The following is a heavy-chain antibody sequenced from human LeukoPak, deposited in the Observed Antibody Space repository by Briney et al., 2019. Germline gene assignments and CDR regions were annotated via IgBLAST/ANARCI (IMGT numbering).Heavy chain of an antibody. Sequence: PGGSLRLSCAASGFTFSNAWMSWVRQAPGKGLEWVGRIKSKTDGGTTDYAVPVKGRFTISRDDSKDTLYLQMNSLKSEDTAAYYCDTEWMGIGDHWGQGTLVTVSS. CDR1: GFTFSNAW. CDR3: DTEWMGIGDH. V-gene: IGHV3-15*01. D-gene: IGHD5-12*01. CDR2: IKSKTDGGTT. J-gene: IGHJ4*02.